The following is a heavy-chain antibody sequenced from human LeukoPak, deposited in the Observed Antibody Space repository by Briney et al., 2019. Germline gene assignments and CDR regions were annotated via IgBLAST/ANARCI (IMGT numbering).Heavy chain of an antibody. Sequence: GGSLRLSCAASGFTFRNYWMSWVRQAPGKGLEFVANIKQEGSEKYYVDSVKGRFTISRDNAKNSLYLQMNGLRAEDTAVYYCAANGGPFDFWGQGTLVTVSA. V-gene: IGHV3-7*05. CDR1: GFTFRNYW. CDR3: AANGGPFDF. D-gene: IGHD4-23*01. J-gene: IGHJ4*02. CDR2: IKQEGSEK.